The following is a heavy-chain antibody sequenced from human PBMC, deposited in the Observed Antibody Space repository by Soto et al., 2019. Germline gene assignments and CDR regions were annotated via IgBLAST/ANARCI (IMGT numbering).Heavy chain of an antibody. CDR2: INAGNGNT. CDR3: ARDLGGWTDY. D-gene: IGHD6-19*01. J-gene: IGHJ4*02. V-gene: IGHV1-3*01. Sequence: ASVKVSCKASGYTFISYVMHWVRQAPGQRLEWMGWINAGNGNTKYSQKFQGRVTITSDTSASTDYMELSSLRSEDTAVYYCARDLGGWTDYWGQGTLVTVSS. CDR1: GYTFISYV.